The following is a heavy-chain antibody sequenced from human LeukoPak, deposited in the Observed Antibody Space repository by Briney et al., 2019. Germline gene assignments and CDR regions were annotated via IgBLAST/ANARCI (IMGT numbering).Heavy chain of an antibody. V-gene: IGHV4-38-2*02. D-gene: IGHD7-27*01. CDR1: GYSISSGYY. CDR3: ARDLLGSFPFDY. CDR2: IYHSGST. J-gene: IGHJ4*02. Sequence: PSETLSLTCTVSGYSISSGYYWGWIRQPPGKGLEWIGSIYHSGSTYYNPSLKSRVTISVDTSKNQVSLKLSSVTAADTAVYYCARDLLGSFPFDYWGQGTLVTVSS.